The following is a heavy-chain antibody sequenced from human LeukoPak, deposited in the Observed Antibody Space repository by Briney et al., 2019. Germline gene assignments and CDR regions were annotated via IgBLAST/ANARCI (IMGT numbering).Heavy chain of an antibody. J-gene: IGHJ5*02. V-gene: IGHV3-21*01. CDR2: ISTGSTYI. CDR1: GFTFSTYS. D-gene: IGHD6-19*01. CDR3: ARTRDSSGCFDL. Sequence: GGSLRLSCSASGFTFSTYSMNWVRQAPGKGLEWVSSISTGSTYIFYGDSVKGRFTISRDNADNSLYLQMNSLRAEDTAVYYCARTRDSSGCFDLWGHGTLVTVSS.